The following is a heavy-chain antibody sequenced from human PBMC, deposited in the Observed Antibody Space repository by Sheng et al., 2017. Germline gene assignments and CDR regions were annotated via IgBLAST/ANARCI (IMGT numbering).Heavy chain of an antibody. CDR1: GGSISSSTYY. CDR2: SFISGST. CDR3: ARLMTMVMWAFDI. Sequence: QLRLQESGPGLVKPSETLSLTCNVSGGSISSSTYYWAWIRQPPREGAWSGLGVSFISGSTLLQSVPQESGHMSVDTSKESVSLKLNSMTAADSAVYYCARLMTMVMWAFDILGAKGLRSPSLQ. V-gene: IGHV4-39*01. J-gene: IGHJ3*02. D-gene: IGHD3-10*01.